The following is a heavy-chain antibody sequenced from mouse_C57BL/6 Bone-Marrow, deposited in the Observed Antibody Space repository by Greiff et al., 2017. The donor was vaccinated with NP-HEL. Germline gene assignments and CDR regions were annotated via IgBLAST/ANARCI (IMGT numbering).Heavy chain of an antibody. CDR3: TTNGSSYAYAMDY. Sequence: VQLQQSGAELVRPGASVKLSCTASGFNIKDDYMHWVKQRPEQGLEWIGWIDPENGDTEYASKFQGKATITADTSSNTAYLQLSSLTSEDTAVYYCTTNGSSYAYAMDYRGQGTSVTVSS. V-gene: IGHV14-4*01. CDR1: GFNIKDDY. CDR2: IDPENGDT. D-gene: IGHD1-1*01. J-gene: IGHJ4*01.